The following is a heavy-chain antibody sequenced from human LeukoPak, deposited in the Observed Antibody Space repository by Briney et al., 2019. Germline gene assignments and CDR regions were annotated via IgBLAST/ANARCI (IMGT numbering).Heavy chain of an antibody. Sequence: PSETLSLTCTVSGGSISSYYWSWIRQPPGKGLEWIGYIYTSGSTNYNPSLKSRVTISVDTSKNQFSLKLSSVTAADTAVYYCARSLELRYFDWLSIDYWGQGTLVTVSS. V-gene: IGHV4-4*09. J-gene: IGHJ4*02. CDR3: ARSLELRYFDWLSIDY. CDR1: GGSISSYY. D-gene: IGHD3-9*01. CDR2: IYTSGST.